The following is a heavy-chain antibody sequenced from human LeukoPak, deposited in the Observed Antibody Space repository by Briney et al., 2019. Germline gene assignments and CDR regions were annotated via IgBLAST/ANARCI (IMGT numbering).Heavy chain of an antibody. Sequence: PGRSLRLSCAASGFTFSTFEMNWVRQAPGKGLEWVSYISVTGTTMYYADSVKGRFTISRDNAKNSLYLQMSSLRAEDTATYYCARNWGFDSWGQGTPVTVSS. CDR2: ISVTGTTM. CDR3: ARNWGFDS. CDR1: GFTFSTFE. V-gene: IGHV3-48*03. D-gene: IGHD7-27*01. J-gene: IGHJ4*02.